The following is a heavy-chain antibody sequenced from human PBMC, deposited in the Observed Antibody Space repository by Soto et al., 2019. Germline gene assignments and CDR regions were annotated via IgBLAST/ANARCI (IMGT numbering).Heavy chain of an antibody. Sequence: TLSLTCAVYGGSFSGYYWSWIRQPPGKGLEWIGEINHSGSTNYNPSLKSRVTISVDTSKNQFSLKLSSVTAADTAVYYCARTYIAVAGTGDYFDYWGQGTLVTVSS. CDR3: ARTYIAVAGTGDYFDY. CDR2: INHSGST. D-gene: IGHD6-19*01. V-gene: IGHV4-34*01. J-gene: IGHJ4*02. CDR1: GGSFSGYY.